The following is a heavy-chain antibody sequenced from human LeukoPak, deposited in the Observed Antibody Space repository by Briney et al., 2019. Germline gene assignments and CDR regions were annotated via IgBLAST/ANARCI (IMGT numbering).Heavy chain of an antibody. D-gene: IGHD3-16*02. J-gene: IGHJ4*02. CDR2: IYYSGST. Sequence: SETLSLTCTVSGGSISSYYWSWIRQPPGKGLEWIGYIYYSGSTNYSPPLKSRVTISVDTSKNQFSLKLTSVTAADTAVYFCARGYDYVWGSHRALGYWGQGTVVTVSS. V-gene: IGHV4-59*01. CDR3: ARGYDYVWGSHRALGY. CDR1: GGSISSYY.